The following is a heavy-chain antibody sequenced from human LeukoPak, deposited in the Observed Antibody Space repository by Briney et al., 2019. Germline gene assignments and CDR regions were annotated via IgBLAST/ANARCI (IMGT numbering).Heavy chain of an antibody. V-gene: IGHV4-38-2*02. D-gene: IGHD3-22*01. CDR1: GYSISSGYY. CDR2: IYHSGST. J-gene: IGHJ4*02. Sequence: SETLSLTCTVSGYSISSGYYWGWIRQPPGKGLEWIGSIYHSGSTYYNPSLKSRVTISVDTSKNQFSLKLSSVTAADTAVYYCARLWGDYYDSSGYSPDYWGQGTLVTVSS. CDR3: ARLWGDYYDSSGYSPDY.